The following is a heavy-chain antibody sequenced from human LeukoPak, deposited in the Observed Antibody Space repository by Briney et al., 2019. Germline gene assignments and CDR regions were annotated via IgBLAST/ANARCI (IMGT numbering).Heavy chain of an antibody. V-gene: IGHV4-34*01. CDR2: INHSGST. CDR3: ARRIASSEFDY. CDR1: GGSFSGYY. J-gene: IGHJ4*02. Sequence: PSETLSLTCAVYGGSFSGYYWSWIRQPPGEGLEWIGEINHSGSTNYNPSLKSRVTISVDTSKNQFSLKLSSVTAADTAVYYCARRIASSEFDYWGQGTLVTVSS. D-gene: IGHD6-13*01.